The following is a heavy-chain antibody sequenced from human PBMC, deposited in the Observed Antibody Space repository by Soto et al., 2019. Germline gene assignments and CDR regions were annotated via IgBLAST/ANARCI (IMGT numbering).Heavy chain of an antibody. CDR1: GFTFSSYA. V-gene: IGHV3-23*01. J-gene: IGHJ5*02. Sequence: PGGSLRLSCAASGFTFSSYAMSWVRQAPGKGLEWVSAISGSGGSTYYADSVKGRFTISRDNSKNTLYLQMNSLRAEDTAVYYCAKTPNYLEWPAKAPRGWFDPWGQGTLVTVSS. D-gene: IGHD3-3*01. CDR3: AKTPNYLEWPAKAPRGWFDP. CDR2: ISGSGGST.